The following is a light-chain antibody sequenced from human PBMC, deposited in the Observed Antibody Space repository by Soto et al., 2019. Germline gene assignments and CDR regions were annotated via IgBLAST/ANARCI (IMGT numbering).Light chain of an antibody. CDR2: RAS. CDR1: QTVSSSY. Sequence: EIVLTQSPGTLSLSPGERATLSCRASQTVSSSYVAWYQQRPGQAPSLLIYRASSRATGIPDRFSGSGSGTDFTLTISRLEPEDFAVYFCQQYASAPSTFGQGTKLEIK. V-gene: IGKV3-20*01. CDR3: QQYASAPST. J-gene: IGKJ2*01.